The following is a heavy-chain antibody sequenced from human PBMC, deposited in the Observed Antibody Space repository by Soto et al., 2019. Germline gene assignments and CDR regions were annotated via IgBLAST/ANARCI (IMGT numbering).Heavy chain of an antibody. CDR1: GGSISSSNW. J-gene: IGHJ5*02. CDR2: IYHSGST. CDR3: ARDQSIVATAWFDP. Sequence: SETLSLTCAVSGGSISSSNWWSWVRQPPGKGLEWIGEIYHSGSTNYNPSLKSRVTISVDKSKNQFSLKLSSVTAADTAVYYCARDQSIVATAWFDPWGQGTLVTVSS. D-gene: IGHD5-12*01. V-gene: IGHV4-4*02.